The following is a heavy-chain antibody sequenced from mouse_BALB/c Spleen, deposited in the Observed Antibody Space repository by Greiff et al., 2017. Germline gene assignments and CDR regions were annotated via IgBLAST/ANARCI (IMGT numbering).Heavy chain of an antibody. CDR2: IYPGDGDT. CDR1: GYAFSSYW. CDR3: ARREDASWFAY. Sequence: QVQLQQSGAELVRPGSSVKISCKASGYAFSSYWMNWVKQRPGQGLEWIGQIYPGDGDTNYNGKFKGKATLTADKSSSTAYMQLSSLTSEDSAVYFCARREDASWFAYWGQGTLVTVSA. V-gene: IGHV1-80*01. J-gene: IGHJ3*01.